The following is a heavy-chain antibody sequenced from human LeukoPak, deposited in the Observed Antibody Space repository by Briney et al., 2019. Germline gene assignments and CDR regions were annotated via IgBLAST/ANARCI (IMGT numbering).Heavy chain of an antibody. V-gene: IGHV3-73*01. J-gene: IGHJ1*01. CDR3: TRGPYDSSGYYFQH. CDR2: IRSKANSYAT. D-gene: IGHD3-22*01. Sequence: GGSLRLSCAASGFTFSSYAMHWVRQASGKGLEWVGRIRSKANSYATAYAASVKGRFTISRDDSKNTAYLQMNSLKTEDTVVYYCTRGPYDSSGYYFQHWGQGTLVTVSS. CDR1: GFTFSSYA.